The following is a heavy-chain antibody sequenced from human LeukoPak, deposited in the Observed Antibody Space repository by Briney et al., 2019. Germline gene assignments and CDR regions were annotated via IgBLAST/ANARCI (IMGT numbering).Heavy chain of an antibody. V-gene: IGHV4-34*01. CDR2: INHSGST. CDR3: AVVVAAIGLVY. J-gene: IGHJ4*02. Sequence: SETLSLTCAVYGGSFSGYYWSWIRQPPGKGLEWIGEINHSGSTNYNPSLKSRVTISVDTSKNQFSLKLSSVTAADTAVYYCAVVVAAIGLVYWGQGTLVTVSS. CDR1: GGSFSGYY. D-gene: IGHD2-15*01.